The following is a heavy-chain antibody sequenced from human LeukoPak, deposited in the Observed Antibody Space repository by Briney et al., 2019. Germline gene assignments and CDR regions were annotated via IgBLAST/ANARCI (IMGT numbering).Heavy chain of an antibody. CDR3: ARDSSGSFRRYFDL. J-gene: IGHJ2*01. D-gene: IGHD1-26*01. CDR2: INAGNGNT. V-gene: IGHV1-3*01. CDR1: GYTFTSYA. Sequence: GASVKVSCKASGYTFTSYAMHWVRQAPGQRLEWMGWINAGNGNTKYSQKFQGRVTITRDTSASTAYMELSSLRSEDTAVYYCARDSSGSFRRYFDLWGRGTLVTVSS.